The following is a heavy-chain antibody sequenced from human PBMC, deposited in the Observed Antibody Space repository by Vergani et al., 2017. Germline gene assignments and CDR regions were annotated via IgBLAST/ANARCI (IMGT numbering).Heavy chain of an antibody. CDR3: TRGVVWFGDQRPPWFDP. D-gene: IGHD3-10*01. CDR2: IRSKAYGGTT. V-gene: IGHV3-49*03. CDR1: GFTFGDYA. Sequence: EVQLVESGGGLVQPGRSLRLSCTASGFTFGDYAMSWFRQAPGKGLEWVGFIRSKAYGGTTEYAASVKGRFTISRDDSKSIAYLQMNSLKTEDTAVYYCTRGVVWFGDQRPPWFDPWGQGTLVTVSS. J-gene: IGHJ5*02.